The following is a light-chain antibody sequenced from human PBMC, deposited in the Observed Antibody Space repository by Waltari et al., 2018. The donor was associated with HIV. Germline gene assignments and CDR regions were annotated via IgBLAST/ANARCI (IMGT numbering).Light chain of an antibody. V-gene: IGLV2-8*01. J-gene: IGLJ2*01. CDR2: DVI. CDR3: SSHAGSKVV. CDR1: SSDVGGSNY. Sequence: QSALTQPPSASGSPGQSVTLSCTGTSSDVGGSNYVSWHQQHPGKAPKLMIYDVIKRPSGVPDRFSGSKSSNTASLTVSGLQPEDEADYYCSSHAGSKVVFGGGTRLTVL.